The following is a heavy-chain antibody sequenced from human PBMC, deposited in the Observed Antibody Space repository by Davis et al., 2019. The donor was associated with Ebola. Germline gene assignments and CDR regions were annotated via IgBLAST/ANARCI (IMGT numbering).Heavy chain of an antibody. CDR3: ARDVMITFGGVIVETYYFDY. CDR1: GYTFTSYG. D-gene: IGHD3-16*02. J-gene: IGHJ4*02. Sequence: ASVKVSCKASGYTFTSYGISWVRQAPGQGLEWMGWISAYNGNTTYAQKLQGRVTMTTDTSTSTAYMELRSLRSDDTAVYYCARDVMITFGGVIVETYYFDYWGQGTLVTVSS. V-gene: IGHV1-18*01. CDR2: ISAYNGNT.